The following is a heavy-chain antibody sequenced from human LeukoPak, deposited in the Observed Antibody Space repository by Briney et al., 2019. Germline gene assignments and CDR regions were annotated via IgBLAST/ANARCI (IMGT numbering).Heavy chain of an antibody. V-gene: IGHV3-23*01. CDR3: AKLMAAQGYFDY. J-gene: IGHJ4*02. CDR1: GFAFGSEA. D-gene: IGHD2-8*01. CDR2: ISPGGGTT. Sequence: GGSLRLSCAVSGFAFGSEAMSWVRQSPARGLEWVASISPGGGTTYYADYVKGRFTISRDNSKNTLYLQMNSLRAEDTAVYYCAKLMAAQGYFDYWGQGTLVTVSS.